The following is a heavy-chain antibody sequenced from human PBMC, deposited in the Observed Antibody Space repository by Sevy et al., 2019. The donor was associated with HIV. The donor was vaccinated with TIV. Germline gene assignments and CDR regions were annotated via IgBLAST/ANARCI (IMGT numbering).Heavy chain of an antibody. CDR1: GFMFSSYS. CDR3: ARDWGATF. V-gene: IGHV3-21*01. J-gene: IGHJ4*02. D-gene: IGHD1-26*01. Sequence: GGSLRLSCAASGFMFSSYSMNWVRQAPGKGLEWVASISSSKDYINYADSVKGRFTTSSDNAKNSPYLQMNSLGAEDTAVYYCARDWGATFWGQGTLVTVSS. CDR2: ISSSKDYI.